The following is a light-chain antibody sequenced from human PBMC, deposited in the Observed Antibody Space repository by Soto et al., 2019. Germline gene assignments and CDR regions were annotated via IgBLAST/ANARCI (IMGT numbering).Light chain of an antibody. CDR2: GAS. V-gene: IGKV3-20*01. J-gene: IGKJ4*01. CDR3: QQYGGSDT. Sequence: EIVLTQSPGTLSLSPGERATLSCRASQSVSSTYLAWYQQKPGQAPRLLIYGASSRATGIPDRFSGSGSGTDFTLTISRVEPEDFAVYYCQQYGGSDTFGGGNKVE. CDR1: QSVSSTY.